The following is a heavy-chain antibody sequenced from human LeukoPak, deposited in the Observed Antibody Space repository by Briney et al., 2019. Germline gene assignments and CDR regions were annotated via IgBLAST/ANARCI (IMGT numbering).Heavy chain of an antibody. V-gene: IGHV3-30*02. D-gene: IGHD3-16*02. CDR1: GFTFSSYG. Sequence: GGSLRLSCAASGFTFSSYGMHWVRQAPGKGLEWVAFIRYDGSNKYYADSVKGRFTISRDNSKNTLYLQMNSLRAEDTAVYYCAKDPNDYVWGSYQDYWGQGTLVTVSS. CDR3: AKDPNDYVWGSYQDY. CDR2: IRYDGSNK. J-gene: IGHJ4*02.